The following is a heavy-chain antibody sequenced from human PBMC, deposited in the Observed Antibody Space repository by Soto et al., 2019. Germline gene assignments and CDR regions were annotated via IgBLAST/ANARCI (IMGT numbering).Heavy chain of an antibody. V-gene: IGHV4-31*03. J-gene: IGHJ5*02. CDR3: ARETILFGVVLQTGFDP. D-gene: IGHD3-3*01. CDR2: IFYTGTT. Sequence: SETLSLTCTVSGGSITSGGYYWNWIRQHPGKGLEWIGYIFYTGTTRYNSALQSRVSISVDSTKNHFSLKLTSMTAADTAVYYCARETILFGVVLQTGFDPWGPGTLVTVSS. CDR1: GGSITSGGYY.